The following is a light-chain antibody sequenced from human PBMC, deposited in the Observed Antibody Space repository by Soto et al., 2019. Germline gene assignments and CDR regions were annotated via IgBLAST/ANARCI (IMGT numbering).Light chain of an antibody. CDR3: QQYNNWPPWT. J-gene: IGKJ1*01. V-gene: IGKV3-15*01. Sequence: EIVMTQSPATLSVSPGERATLSCRASQSVNSNLAWYQQKPGQAPRLLIYSASARATGIPARFSGSGSGTEFTLTISSLQSVDVAVYYCQQYNNWPPWTFGQGTKVEIK. CDR2: SAS. CDR1: QSVNSN.